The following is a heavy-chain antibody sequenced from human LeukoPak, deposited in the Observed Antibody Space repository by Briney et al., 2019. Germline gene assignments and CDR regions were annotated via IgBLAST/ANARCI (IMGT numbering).Heavy chain of an antibody. D-gene: IGHD6-13*01. CDR1: GFTFSSYS. CDR2: ISSSSSYI. Sequence: GGSLRLSCAASGFTFSSYSMNWVRQAPGKGLEWVSSISSSSSYIYYADSVKGRFTISRDNAKNSLYLQMNSLRAEDTAVYYCARDPQAAAGLGAFDIWGQGTMVTVSS. J-gene: IGHJ3*02. V-gene: IGHV3-21*01. CDR3: ARDPQAAAGLGAFDI.